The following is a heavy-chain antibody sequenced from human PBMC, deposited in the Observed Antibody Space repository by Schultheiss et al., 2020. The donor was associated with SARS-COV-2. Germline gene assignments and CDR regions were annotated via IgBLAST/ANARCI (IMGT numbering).Heavy chain of an antibody. Sequence: GGSLRLSCAASGFTFSSYAMSWVRQAPGKGLEWVSSISSSSSYIYYADSVKGRFTISRDNAKNSLYLQMNSLRAEDTAVYYCARDLVIGYYGMDVWGQGTTVTVSS. V-gene: IGHV3-21*01. CDR3: ARDLVIGYYGMDV. D-gene: IGHD2-21*01. J-gene: IGHJ6*02. CDR2: ISSSSSYI. CDR1: GFTFSSYA.